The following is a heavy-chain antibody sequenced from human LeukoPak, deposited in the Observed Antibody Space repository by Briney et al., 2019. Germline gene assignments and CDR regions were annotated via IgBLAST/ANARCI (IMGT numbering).Heavy chain of an antibody. CDR2: GHHSESS. D-gene: IGHD2-8*02. CDR3: ARESAGSLHDSTAAFHY. J-gene: IGHJ4*02. Sequence: SETLSLTCSVSGDSVTITYWSWIRQPPGKGLEWIAYGHHSESSNYNPSFRSRVIIPVDTSRNQFSLRLSSVTAADTAIYYCARESAGSLHDSTAAFHYWGQGILVIVSS. V-gene: IGHV4-59*02. CDR1: GDSVTITY.